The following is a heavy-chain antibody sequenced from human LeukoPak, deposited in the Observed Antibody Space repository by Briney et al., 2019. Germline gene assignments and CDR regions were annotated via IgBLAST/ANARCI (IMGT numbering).Heavy chain of an antibody. CDR2: INLNSGGT. Sequence: ASVKVSCKASGYTFTDYYLHWVRQAPGQGLEWMGWINLNSGGTNSAQKFQGRVAMTRDTSISTAYMDLSRLRSDDTAVYYCAREGRNRSFDYWGQGTLVTVSS. CDR1: GYTFTDYY. D-gene: IGHD1-14*01. J-gene: IGHJ4*02. CDR3: AREGRNRSFDY. V-gene: IGHV1-2*02.